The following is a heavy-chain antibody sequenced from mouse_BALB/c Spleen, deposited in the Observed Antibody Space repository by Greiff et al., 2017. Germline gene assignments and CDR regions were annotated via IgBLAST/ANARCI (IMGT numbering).Heavy chain of an antibody. V-gene: IGHV5-6-5*01. CDR3: ARGYYDYHYFDY. J-gene: IGHJ2*01. D-gene: IGHD2-4*01. CDR2: ISSGGST. CDR1: GFTFSSYA. Sequence: EVQLVESGGGLVKPGGSLKLSCAASGFTFSSYAMSWVRQTPEKRLEWVASISSGGSTYYPDSVKGRFTISRDNARNILYLQMSSLRSEDTAMYYCARGYYDYHYFDYWGQGTTLTVSS.